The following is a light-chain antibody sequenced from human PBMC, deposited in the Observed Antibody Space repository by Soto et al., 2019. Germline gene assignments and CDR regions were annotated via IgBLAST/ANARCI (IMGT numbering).Light chain of an antibody. Sequence: QSALTQPASVSGSPGQSITISCTGTSSDVGGYNYVSWYQQHPGKAPKLMIYDVSNRPSGVSNRFSGSKSGNTASLTISGLQAEDEADYYCSSYTSSSTLYVSGTGTKFPVL. CDR3: SSYTSSSTLYV. J-gene: IGLJ1*01. CDR1: SSDVGGYNY. V-gene: IGLV2-14*01. CDR2: DVS.